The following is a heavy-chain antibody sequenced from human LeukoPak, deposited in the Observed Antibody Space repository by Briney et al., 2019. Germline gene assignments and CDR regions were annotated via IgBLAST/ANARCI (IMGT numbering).Heavy chain of an antibody. Sequence: GGSLRLSCAASGFTFDDYGMSWVRQVPGKGLEWVSGINWNGGSTGYADSVKGRFTISRDNAKNSLYLQMNSLRAEDTALYYCARVGSGYYYFDYWGQGTLVTVSS. CDR2: INWNGGST. CDR1: GFTFDDYG. D-gene: IGHD3-22*01. J-gene: IGHJ4*02. CDR3: ARVGSGYYYFDY. V-gene: IGHV3-20*04.